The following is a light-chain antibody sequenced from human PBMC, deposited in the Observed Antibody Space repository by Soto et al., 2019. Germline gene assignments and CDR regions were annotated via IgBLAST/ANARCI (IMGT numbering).Light chain of an antibody. V-gene: IGKV1-39*01. CDR1: QTIVQY. J-gene: IGKJ2*01. CDR2: SAS. CDR3: QQSYNTPT. Sequence: DIQMTQSPSSLSASVGDRVTITCRASQTIVQYLNWYQQRPGKAPKLLIYSASSLQSGVPSRFSGSGSGTDFTLTISSLQFEDFATYYCQQSYNTPTFGQGTKLEI.